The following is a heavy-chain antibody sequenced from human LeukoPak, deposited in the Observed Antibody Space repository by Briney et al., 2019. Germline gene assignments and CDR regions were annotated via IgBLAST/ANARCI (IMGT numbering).Heavy chain of an antibody. J-gene: IGHJ4*02. CDR2: IYINGST. D-gene: IGHD4-17*01. Sequence: SQTLSLTCTVSGGSISSGNYYWSWIRQPAGKGLEWIGRIYINGSTNYNPSLKSRVTISVDTSKNQFSLKLSSVTAADTAVYYCASTTVRSGFWGQGTLVTVSS. CDR1: GGSISSGNYY. V-gene: IGHV4-61*02. CDR3: ASTTVRSGF.